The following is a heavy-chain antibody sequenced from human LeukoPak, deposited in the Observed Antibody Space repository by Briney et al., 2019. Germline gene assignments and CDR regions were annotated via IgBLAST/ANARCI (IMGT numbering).Heavy chain of an antibody. V-gene: IGHV1-69*01. CDR2: IIPIFGTA. J-gene: IGHJ4*02. CDR1: GGTFSSYA. Sequence: GSSVKVSCKASGGTFSSYAISWVRQAPGQGLEGMGGIIPIFGTANYAQKFQGRVTITADESTSTAYMELSSLRSEDTAVYYCAGTYDSRNGYFDYWGQGTLVTVSS. D-gene: IGHD3-22*01. CDR3: AGTYDSRNGYFDY.